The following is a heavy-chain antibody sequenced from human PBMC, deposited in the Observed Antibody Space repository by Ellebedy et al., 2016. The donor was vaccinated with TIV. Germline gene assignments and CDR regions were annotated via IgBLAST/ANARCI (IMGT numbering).Heavy chain of an antibody. D-gene: IGHD2-21*02. CDR1: GYTFTGYY. Sequence: AASVKVSCKASGYTFTGYYMHWVRQAPGQGLEWMGWINAGNGNTKYSQSFQGRVTITRDTSATTAYMELSSLRSEDTAVYYCARGGELLYFDYWGQGTLVTVSS. J-gene: IGHJ4*02. CDR3: ARGGELLYFDY. CDR2: INAGNGNT. V-gene: IGHV1-3*01.